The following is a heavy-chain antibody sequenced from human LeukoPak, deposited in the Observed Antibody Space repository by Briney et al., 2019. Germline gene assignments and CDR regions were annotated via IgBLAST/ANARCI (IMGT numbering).Heavy chain of an antibody. D-gene: IGHD5-24*01. CDR1: GYSISSGYY. Sequence: SETLSLTCTVSGYSISSGYYWGWIRQPPGKGLEWIGSIYHSGSTYYNPSLKSRVTISVDTSKNQFSLKLSSVTAADTAVYYCAGGLNGYPFDYWGQGTLVTVSS. V-gene: IGHV4-38-2*02. CDR3: AGGLNGYPFDY. J-gene: IGHJ4*02. CDR2: IYHSGST.